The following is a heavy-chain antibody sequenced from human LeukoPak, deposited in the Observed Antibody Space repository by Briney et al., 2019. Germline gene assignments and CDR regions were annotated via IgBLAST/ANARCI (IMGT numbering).Heavy chain of an antibody. CDR2: ISWNSGSI. V-gene: IGHV3-9*01. CDR1: GFTFDDYA. Sequence: AGGSLRLSCAASGFTFDDYAMHWVRQAPGKSLEWVSGISWNSGSIGYADSVKGRFTISRDNAKNSLYLQMNSLRAEDTALYYCAKDIIYDYYDSSGYYPGYFQHWGQGTLVTVSS. CDR3: AKDIIYDYYDSSGYYPGYFQH. D-gene: IGHD3-22*01. J-gene: IGHJ1*01.